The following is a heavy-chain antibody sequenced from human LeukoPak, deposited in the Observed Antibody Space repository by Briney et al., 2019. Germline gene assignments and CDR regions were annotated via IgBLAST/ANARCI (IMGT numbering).Heavy chain of an antibody. J-gene: IGHJ6*03. Sequence: PSETLSLTRRVSVGSISNYYWCWIWQPPGKGLEWVGYIYYSGGTKHNPSSKSRVAISVDTSKRQFSLKMSSVTAADTAVYYCARGREYYYDSSGYRPYYYMDVWGKGTTVTVSS. CDR2: IYYSGGT. V-gene: IGHV4-59*01. CDR1: VGSISNYY. D-gene: IGHD3-22*01. CDR3: ARGREYYYDSSGYRPYYYMDV.